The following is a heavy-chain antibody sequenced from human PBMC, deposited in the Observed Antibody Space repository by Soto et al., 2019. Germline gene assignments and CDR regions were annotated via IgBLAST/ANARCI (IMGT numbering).Heavy chain of an antibody. D-gene: IGHD4-17*01. CDR3: ARSGRTTVVTYFDY. CDR2: IYYSGST. V-gene: IGHV4-59*01. J-gene: IGHJ4*02. Sequence: SETLSLTCTVSGGSISSYYWSWIRQPPGKGLEWIGYIYYSGSTNYNPSLKSRVTISVDTSKNQFSLKLSSVTAADTAVYYCARSGRTTVVTYFDYWGQGTLVTVSS. CDR1: GGSISSYY.